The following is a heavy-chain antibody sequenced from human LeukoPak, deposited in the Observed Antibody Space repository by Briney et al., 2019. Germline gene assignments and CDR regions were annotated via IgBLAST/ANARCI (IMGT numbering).Heavy chain of an antibody. Sequence: GASVKVSCKASGYTFSGYYIKWVRQAPGQGLEWVGIINPSGGRTSYAQKFQGRVTMTRDTSTSTVYMELSSLRSEDTAVYYCARGDHVRIYAESAFDIWGQGTMVSVSS. J-gene: IGHJ3*02. CDR1: GYTFSGYY. CDR3: ARGDHVRIYAESAFDI. D-gene: IGHD5/OR15-5a*01. CDR2: INPSGGRT. V-gene: IGHV1-46*01.